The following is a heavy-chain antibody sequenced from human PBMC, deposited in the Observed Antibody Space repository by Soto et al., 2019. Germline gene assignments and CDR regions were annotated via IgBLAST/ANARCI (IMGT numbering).Heavy chain of an antibody. CDR2: IQSKTAGGAT. V-gene: IGHV3-15*07. CDR3: TTITLVTN. Sequence: PGGSLRLSCAVSGFTLTNAWMNWVRQAPGKGLEWVGRIQSKTAGGATEYAAPVKGRFTISRDDSKNTLFLQMNSLKTEDTAVYYCTTITLVTNWRQGTLDTVSS. D-gene: IGHD3-9*01. J-gene: IGHJ4*02. CDR1: GFTLTNAW.